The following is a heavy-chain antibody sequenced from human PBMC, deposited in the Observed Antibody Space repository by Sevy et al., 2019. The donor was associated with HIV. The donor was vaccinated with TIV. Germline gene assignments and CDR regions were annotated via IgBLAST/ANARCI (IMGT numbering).Heavy chain of an antibody. Sequence: GGSLRLSCAASGFTFSDYYMTWIRQAPGKGLEWVSYISSGSTYINYADSVKGRFTISRDNAKNSLYLQMNSPRADDTAVYYCAKDSRVYSSSHFDYWGQGTLVTVSS. V-gene: IGHV3-11*06. CDR2: ISSGSTYI. CDR1: GFTFSDYY. CDR3: AKDSRVYSSSHFDY. J-gene: IGHJ4*02. D-gene: IGHD6-13*01.